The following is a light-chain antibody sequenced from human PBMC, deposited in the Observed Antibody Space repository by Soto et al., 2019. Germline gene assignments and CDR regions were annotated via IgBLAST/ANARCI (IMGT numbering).Light chain of an antibody. CDR3: QQRYNWPLT. Sequence: EIVLTQSPATLSLSPGERATLSCMASQSVGSYLAWYQQKPGQSPRLLIYDASNRATGIPARFSGSGSGTDFTLTLSSLEPEDFAVYYCQQRYNWPLTFGGGTKVEIE. V-gene: IGKV3-11*01. CDR1: QSVGSY. CDR2: DAS. J-gene: IGKJ4*01.